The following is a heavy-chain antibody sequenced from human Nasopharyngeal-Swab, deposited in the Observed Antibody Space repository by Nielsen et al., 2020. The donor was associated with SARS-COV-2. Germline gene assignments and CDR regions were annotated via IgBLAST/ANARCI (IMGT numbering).Heavy chain of an antibody. J-gene: IGHJ4*02. CDR3: ARDYGGWFDY. D-gene: IGHD4-23*01. V-gene: IGHV3-48*04. CDR2: ISSTGSTI. CDR1: AFTFSSYS. Sequence: GGSLRLSCAVSAFTFSSYSVNWVRQAPGKGLEWVSYISSTGSTIYYADSVKGRFTISRDNAKNSLFLQINSLRAEDTAVYYCARDYGGWFDYWGQGTLVTVSS.